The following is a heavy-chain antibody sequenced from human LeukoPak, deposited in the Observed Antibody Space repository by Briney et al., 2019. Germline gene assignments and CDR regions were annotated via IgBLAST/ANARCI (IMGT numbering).Heavy chain of an antibody. CDR2: IYPGDSET. Sequence: GESLKIPCKGSGYRFTNYWIGWVRQMPGKGLEWMGIIYPGDSETRYSPSFQGQVTISADKSISTAYLQWSSLKAPDTAMYYCARRRDLYSGSYYPFDYWGQGTLVTVSS. V-gene: IGHV5-51*01. CDR3: ARRRDLYSGSYYPFDY. D-gene: IGHD1-26*01. J-gene: IGHJ4*02. CDR1: GYRFTNYW.